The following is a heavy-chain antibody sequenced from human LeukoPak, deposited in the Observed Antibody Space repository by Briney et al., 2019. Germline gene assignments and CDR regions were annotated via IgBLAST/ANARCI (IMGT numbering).Heavy chain of an antibody. J-gene: IGHJ4*02. V-gene: IGHV3-74*01. D-gene: IGHD5-18*01. CDR1: GLTFSTYW. CDR3: ARDRPGNTAIDY. CDR2: IHSDGRST. Sequence: QPGGSLRLSCAASGLTFSTYWMHWVRQAPGKGLVWVSRIHSDGRSTSYADSVNGRFTISRDNAKNTLYLQMNSLRAEDTAVYYCARDRPGNTAIDYWGQGTLVTVSS.